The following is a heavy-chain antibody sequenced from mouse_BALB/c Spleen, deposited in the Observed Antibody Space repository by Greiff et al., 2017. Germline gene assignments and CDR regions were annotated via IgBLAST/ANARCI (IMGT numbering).Heavy chain of an antibody. Sequence: DVHLVESGGGLVKPGGSLKLSCAASGFTFSSYAMSWVRQSPEKRLEWVAEISSGGSYTYYPDTVTGRFTISRDNAKNTLYLEMSSLRSEDTAMYYCAREVTGAYYFDYWGQGTTLTVSS. CDR1: GFTFSSYA. J-gene: IGHJ2*01. D-gene: IGHD4-1*01. CDR2: ISSGGSYT. V-gene: IGHV5-9-4*01. CDR3: AREVTGAYYFDY.